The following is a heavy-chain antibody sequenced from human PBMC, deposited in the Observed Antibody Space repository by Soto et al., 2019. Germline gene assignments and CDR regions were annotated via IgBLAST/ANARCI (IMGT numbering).Heavy chain of an antibody. CDR1: GGTFSSYA. D-gene: IGHD3-10*01. CDR3: AGRVRGISSYGSVYFDH. Sequence: QVQLVQSGAEVKKPESSVKVSCKASGGTFSSYAISWVRQAPGQGLEWMGGIIPIFGTANSAQKFQGRDTITAAESTSTAYIELSSLRSEDTAVYYCAGRVRGISSYGSVYFDHWGQGTLVTVSS. CDR2: IIPIFGTA. V-gene: IGHV1-69*01. J-gene: IGHJ4*02.